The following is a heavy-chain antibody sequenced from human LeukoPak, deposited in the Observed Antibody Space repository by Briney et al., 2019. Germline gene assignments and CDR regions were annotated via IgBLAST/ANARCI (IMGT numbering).Heavy chain of an antibody. J-gene: IGHJ3*02. CDR1: GGSISSSSYY. CDR3: ARSRYMDAFDI. D-gene: IGHD2-2*02. CDR2: IYYSGST. Sequence: PSETLSLTCTVSGGSISSSSYYWGWIRQPPGKGLEWIGSIYYSGSTYYNPSLKSRVTISVDTSKNQFSLKLSSVTAADTAVYYCARSRYMDAFDIWGQGTMVTVSS. V-gene: IGHV4-39*07.